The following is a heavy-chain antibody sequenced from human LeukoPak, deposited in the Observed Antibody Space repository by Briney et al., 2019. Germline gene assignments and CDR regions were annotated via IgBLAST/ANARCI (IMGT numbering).Heavy chain of an antibody. J-gene: IGHJ3*02. CDR1: GFTVSSNY. CDR3: AKDKGGSSGSFHI. CDR2: ISGSGGNT. D-gene: IGHD6-25*01. Sequence: GGSLRLSCAASGFTVSSNYMSWVRQAPGKGLEWVSQISGSGGNTFYADSVKGRLTISRDNSKNTLFLQINSLRAEDTAVYYCAKDKGGSSGSFHIWGQGTMVTVSS. V-gene: IGHV3-23*01.